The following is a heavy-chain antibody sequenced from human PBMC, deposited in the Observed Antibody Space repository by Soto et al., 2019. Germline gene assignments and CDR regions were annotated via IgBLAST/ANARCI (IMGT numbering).Heavy chain of an antibody. D-gene: IGHD2-15*01. Sequence: EVQLLESGGGLVQPGGSLRLSCAASGFTFRNYAMSWVRQAPGKGLEWVSAIRGSGGTIYYAGSVKGRFTISRDNSKNTLYLQMNSLRAEDTAVYYCAKDGEETATPCLDHWGQGTLVTVSS. CDR1: GFTFRNYA. CDR3: AKDGEETATPCLDH. CDR2: IRGSGGTI. V-gene: IGHV3-23*01. J-gene: IGHJ4*02.